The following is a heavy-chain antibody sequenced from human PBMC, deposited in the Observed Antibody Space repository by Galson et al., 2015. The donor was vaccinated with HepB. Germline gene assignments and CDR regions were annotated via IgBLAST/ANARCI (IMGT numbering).Heavy chain of an antibody. Sequence: LRLSCAASGFTFSSYWMSWVRQAPGKGLEWVANIKQDGSEKYYVDSVKGRFTISRDNAKNSLYLQMNSLRAEDTAVYYCARGPYGSGSYYPWVNDYWGQGTLVTVSS. CDR1: GFTFSSYW. V-gene: IGHV3-7*03. J-gene: IGHJ4*02. CDR2: IKQDGSEK. D-gene: IGHD3-10*01. CDR3: ARGPYGSGSYYPWVNDY.